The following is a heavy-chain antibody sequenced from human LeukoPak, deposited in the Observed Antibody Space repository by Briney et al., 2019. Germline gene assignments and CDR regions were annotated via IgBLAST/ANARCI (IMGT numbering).Heavy chain of an antibody. CDR3: ARQLGYCSSTSCYADKVDY. CDR1: GDSISSSSYY. CDR2: IYYSGST. J-gene: IGHJ4*02. D-gene: IGHD2-2*01. V-gene: IGHV4-39*01. Sequence: SETLSLTCTVSGDSISSSSYYWGWIRQPPGKGLEWIGSIYYSGSTYYNPSLKSRVTISVDTSKNQFSLKLSSVTAADTAVYYCARQLGYCSSTSCYADKVDYWGQGTLVTVSS.